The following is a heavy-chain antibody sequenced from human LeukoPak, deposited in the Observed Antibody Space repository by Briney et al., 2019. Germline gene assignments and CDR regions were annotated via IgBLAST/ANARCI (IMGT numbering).Heavy chain of an antibody. CDR1: GFTFSSYS. V-gene: IGHV3-21*01. CDR2: ISSSSSYI. Sequence: PGGSLRLSCAASGFTFSSYSMNWVRQAPGKGLEWVSSISSSSSYIYYADSVKGRFTVSRDNAKNSLYLQMNSLRAEDTAVYYCARAPYSYGSGSYPWGQGTLVTVSS. J-gene: IGHJ5*02. D-gene: IGHD3-10*01. CDR3: ARAPYSYGSGSYP.